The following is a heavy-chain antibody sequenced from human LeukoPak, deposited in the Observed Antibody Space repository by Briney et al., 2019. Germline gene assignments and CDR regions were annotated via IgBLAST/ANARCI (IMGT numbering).Heavy chain of an antibody. CDR3: ARGLTPDIVVVAAAYGMDV. Sequence: GASVKVSCKASGYTFTSYDINWVRQATGQGLEWMGWMNPNSGNTGYAQKFQGRVTMTRNTSTSTAYMELSSLRSEDTAVYYCARGLTPDIVVVAAAYGMDVWGQGTTVTVSS. V-gene: IGHV1-8*01. CDR2: MNPNSGNT. CDR1: GYTFTSYD. J-gene: IGHJ6*02. D-gene: IGHD2-15*01.